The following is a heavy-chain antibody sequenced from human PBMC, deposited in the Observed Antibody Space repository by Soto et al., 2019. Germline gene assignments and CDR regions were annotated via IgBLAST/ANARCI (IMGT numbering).Heavy chain of an antibody. CDR2: ISAFNGNT. J-gene: IGHJ6*02. V-gene: IGHV1-18*04. Sequence: GSVKVSCKVSGYPCIGYSMHCVRKPPAQGLEWIGWISAFNGNTKYARKLPVRVTMPTXKSTGTAYMELKSLRYDDTATHYCARDSVRCCRDDVCYQGSYCFAMGVRSQGTTVTVAS. CDR3: ARDSVRCCRDDVCYQGSYCFAMGV. D-gene: IGHD2-8*02. CDR1: GYPCIGYS.